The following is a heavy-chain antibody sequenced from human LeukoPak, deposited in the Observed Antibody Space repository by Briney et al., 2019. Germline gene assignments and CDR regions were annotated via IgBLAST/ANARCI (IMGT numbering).Heavy chain of an antibody. Sequence: ESGPTLAKPTQTLTLTCTFSGFSLSTSEVGVGWIRQPPGKALEWLALIYWDDDKRYSPSLKSRLTVTKDTSKNQVVLTMTNMDPLDTARYYCAHTRRPRIAVAWGQGTLVTVSS. CDR2: IYWDDDK. D-gene: IGHD6-19*01. CDR3: AHTRRPRIAVA. V-gene: IGHV2-5*02. CDR1: GFSLSTSEVG. J-gene: IGHJ5*02.